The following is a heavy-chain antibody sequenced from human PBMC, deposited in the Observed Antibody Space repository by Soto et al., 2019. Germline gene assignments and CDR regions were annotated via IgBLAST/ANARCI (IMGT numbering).Heavy chain of an antibody. CDR2: IRNTANSYTT. CDR3: ARGRLATPKYFYL. D-gene: IGHD3-9*01. V-gene: IGHV3-72*01. CDR1: GFTFSDHY. J-gene: IGHJ2*01. Sequence: EVQLVESGGGLVQPGGSLRLSCAAAGFTFSDHYFDWVRQAPGKGLELFARIRNTANSYTTAYAASVKGRITVSRDDSKNSLCLQMNSLKTEYTDMYYCARGRLATPKYFYLWGRGILGPGSA.